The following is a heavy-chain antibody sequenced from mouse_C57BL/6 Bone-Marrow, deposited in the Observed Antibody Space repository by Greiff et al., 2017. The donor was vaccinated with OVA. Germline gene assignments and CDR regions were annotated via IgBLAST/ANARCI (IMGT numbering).Heavy chain of an antibody. V-gene: IGHV1-59*01. Sequence: QVQLQQPGAELVRPGTSVKLSCKASGCTFTSYWMHWVKQRPGQGLEWIGVIDPSDSDTNYNHKFKGKATLTVDTSSSTPYMQLSSLTAVDSAVDYCARPYWYFDVWGTGTTVTVSS. J-gene: IGHJ1*03. CDR2: IDPSDSDT. CDR3: ARPYWYFDV. CDR1: GCTFTSYW.